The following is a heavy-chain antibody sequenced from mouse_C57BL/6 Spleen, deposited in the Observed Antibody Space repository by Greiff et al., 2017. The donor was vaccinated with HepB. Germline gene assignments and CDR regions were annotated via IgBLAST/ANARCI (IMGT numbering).Heavy chain of an antibody. J-gene: IGHJ2*01. CDR1: GFTFSSYA. CDR3: ASDFYSLYYFDY. Sequence: EVKVVESGGGLVKPGGSLKLSCAASGFTFSSYAMSWVRQTPEKRLEWVATISDGGSYTYYPDNVKGRFTISRDNAKNNLYLQMSHLKSEDTAMYYCASDFYSLYYFDYWGQGTTLTVSS. D-gene: IGHD2-1*01. V-gene: IGHV5-4*03. CDR2: ISDGGSYT.